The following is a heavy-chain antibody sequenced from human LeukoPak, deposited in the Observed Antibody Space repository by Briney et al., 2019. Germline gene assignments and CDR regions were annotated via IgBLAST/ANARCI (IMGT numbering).Heavy chain of an antibody. D-gene: IGHD6-13*01. J-gene: IGHJ6*03. Sequence: PSETLSLTCTVSGGSISDYYWSWIRQPPGKGLEWIGEINHSGSTSYNPSLKSRVTISVDTSKNQFSLKLSSVTAADTAVYYCARVIAAGTYRSSYYMDVWGKGTTVTVSS. CDR3: ARVIAAGTYRSSYYMDV. V-gene: IGHV4-34*01. CDR1: GGSISDYY. CDR2: INHSGST.